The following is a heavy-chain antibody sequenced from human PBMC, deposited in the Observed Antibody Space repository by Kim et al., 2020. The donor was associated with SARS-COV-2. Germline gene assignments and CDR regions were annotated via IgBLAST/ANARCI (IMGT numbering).Heavy chain of an antibody. CDR3: ARVYSYGLVYYYYGMDV. CDR1: GFTFSSYN. Sequence: GGSLRLSCAASGFTFSSYNMNWVRQAPGKGLEWVSFISSTSSYIYYADSVKGRFTISRDNAKNSLYLQMNSLRAEDTAVYYCARVYSYGLVYYYYGMDVWGQGTTVTVSS. CDR2: ISSTSSYI. V-gene: IGHV3-21*01. J-gene: IGHJ6*02. D-gene: IGHD5-18*01.